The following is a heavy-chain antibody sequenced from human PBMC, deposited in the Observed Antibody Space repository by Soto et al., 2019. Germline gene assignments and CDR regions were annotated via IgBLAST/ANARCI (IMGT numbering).Heavy chain of an antibody. Sequence: GGSLRLSCAASGFTFSSYSMNWVRQAPGKGLEWVSSISSSSSYIYYADSVKGRFTISRDNAKNSLYLQMNSLRAEDTAVYYCAREVGGEFNYYYYYMDVWGKGTTVTVSS. CDR3: AREVGGEFNYYYYYMDV. CDR1: GFTFSSYS. J-gene: IGHJ6*03. CDR2: ISSSSSYI. D-gene: IGHD3-10*01. V-gene: IGHV3-21*01.